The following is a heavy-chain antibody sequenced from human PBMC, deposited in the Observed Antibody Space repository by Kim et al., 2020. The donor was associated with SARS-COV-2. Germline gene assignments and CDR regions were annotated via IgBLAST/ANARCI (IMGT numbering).Heavy chain of an antibody. V-gene: IGHV3-74*01. J-gene: IGHJ4*02. CDR3: ARRQYTSGWYYFDY. Sequence: GDSVKCRYTIYRDNSKNTQYLQMNSLRAEDRAVYYCARRQYTSGWYYFDYWGQGTLVTVSS. D-gene: IGHD6-19*01.